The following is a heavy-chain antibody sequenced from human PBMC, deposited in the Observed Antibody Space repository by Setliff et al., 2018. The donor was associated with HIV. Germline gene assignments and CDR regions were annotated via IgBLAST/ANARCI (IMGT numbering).Heavy chain of an antibody. CDR3: ARGGDRRYSYDRSVGAFDI. V-gene: IGHV1-2*02. D-gene: IGHD3-22*01. CDR1: GYTFHGYY. Sequence: ASVKVSCKASGYTFHGYYMHWVRQAPGQGLAWMGWIDPNSGGTNYAQKLQGRITMTRDTSISTAYMELRRLRSDETAVYYCARGGDRRYSYDRSVGAFDILGQGTFVTVSS. CDR2: IDPNSGGT. J-gene: IGHJ3*02.